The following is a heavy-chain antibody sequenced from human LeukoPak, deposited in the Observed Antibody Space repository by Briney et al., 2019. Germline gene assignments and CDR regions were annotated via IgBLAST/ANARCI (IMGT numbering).Heavy chain of an antibody. Sequence: QVQLQESGPGLVKPSETLSLTCTFSGGSISTYYWSWIRQPPGRGLEWIGYIYYSGSTHYNPSLRSRVTISLNTSKNQFSLRLRSVTAADTAVYYCARRVAVGNYFDPWGRGTLVTVSS. CDR3: ARRVAVGNYFDP. V-gene: IGHV4-59*08. CDR1: GGSISTYY. J-gene: IGHJ5*02. CDR2: IYYSGST. D-gene: IGHD4-11*01.